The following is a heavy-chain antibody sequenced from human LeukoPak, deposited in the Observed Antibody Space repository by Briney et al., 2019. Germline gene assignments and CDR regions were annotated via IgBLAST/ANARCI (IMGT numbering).Heavy chain of an antibody. Sequence: GGSLRLSCAASGFTFSSYSMNWVRQAPGKGLEWVSFISASSSYIHYADSVKGRFTISRDNAKKSLYLEMNSLRAEDTAVYYCARVVDTAMVLYGAFDIWGQGTMVTVSS. CDR1: GFTFSSYS. V-gene: IGHV3-21*01. CDR3: ARVVDTAMVLYGAFDI. CDR2: ISASSSYI. D-gene: IGHD5-18*01. J-gene: IGHJ3*02.